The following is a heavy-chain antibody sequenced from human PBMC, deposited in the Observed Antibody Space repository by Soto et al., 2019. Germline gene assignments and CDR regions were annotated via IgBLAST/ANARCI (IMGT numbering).Heavy chain of an antibody. D-gene: IGHD6-19*01. CDR3: ARDIDRSGWNWFDP. Sequence: GGSLRLSCAASVFTFSSYEMNWVRQAPGKGLEWVSFLSTSGSIISYADSVKGRFTISRDNAKNSLYLQMNSLRAEDTAVYYCARDIDRSGWNWFDPWGQGTLVTVSS. V-gene: IGHV3-48*03. CDR2: LSTSGSII. J-gene: IGHJ5*02. CDR1: VFTFSSYE.